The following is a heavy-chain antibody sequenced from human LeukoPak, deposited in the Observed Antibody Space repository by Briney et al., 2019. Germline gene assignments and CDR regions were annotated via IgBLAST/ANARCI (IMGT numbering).Heavy chain of an antibody. CDR3: AKWGDYDILTGYYDSDY. J-gene: IGHJ4*02. CDR1: GFIFSNYA. Sequence: PGASLRLSCAASGFIFSNYAMSWVRQAPGEGLWWVSAIVGRGSSTYYADSVKGRFTISRDNSKNTLYLQLNRLRAEDTAVYYCAKWGDYDILTGYYDSDYWGQGTLVTVSS. D-gene: IGHD3-9*01. V-gene: IGHV3-23*01. CDR2: IVGRGSST.